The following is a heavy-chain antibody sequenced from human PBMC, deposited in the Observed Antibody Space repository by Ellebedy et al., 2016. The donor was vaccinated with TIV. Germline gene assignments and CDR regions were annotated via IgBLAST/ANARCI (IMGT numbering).Heavy chain of an antibody. CDR2: ISGSGGST. Sequence: GESLKISXAASGFTFSSYAMSWVRQAPGKGLEWVSAISGSGGSTYYADSVKGRFTISRDNSKNTLYLQMNSLRAEDTAVYYCAKDRVVVVPADFDYWGQGTLVTVSS. V-gene: IGHV3-23*01. J-gene: IGHJ4*02. D-gene: IGHD2-2*01. CDR3: AKDRVVVVPADFDY. CDR1: GFTFSSYA.